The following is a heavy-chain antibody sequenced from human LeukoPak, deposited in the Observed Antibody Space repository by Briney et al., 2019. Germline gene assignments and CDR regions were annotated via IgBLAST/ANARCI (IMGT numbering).Heavy chain of an antibody. V-gene: IGHV3-33*01. Sequence: GGSLRLSCSASGFSFSSYGMHWVRQAPGKGLEWVAVIWYDGSNKNYADSVKGRFTIPRDNSKNMLYLQMNSLRAEDTAVYYCARRRYRVYDCDYWRQGTLVTVSS. J-gene: IGHJ4*02. CDR2: IWYDGSNK. D-gene: IGHD5/OR15-5a*01. CDR3: ARRRYRVYDCDY. CDR1: GFSFSSYG.